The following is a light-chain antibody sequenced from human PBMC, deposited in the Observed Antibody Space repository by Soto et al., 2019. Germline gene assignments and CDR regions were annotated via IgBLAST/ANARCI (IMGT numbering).Light chain of an antibody. Sequence: DIVMTQSPLSLRVTPGEPASISCRSSQSLLHSSGYNYLHWYLQKPGQSPQLLTSLGSDRSSGVPDRFSGSGSGTDFTLNISSVDAEDVGVYYCMQPLQTPWTFGQGTQVEIK. J-gene: IGKJ1*01. CDR1: QSLLHSSGYNY. CDR2: LGS. V-gene: IGKV2-28*01. CDR3: MQPLQTPWT.